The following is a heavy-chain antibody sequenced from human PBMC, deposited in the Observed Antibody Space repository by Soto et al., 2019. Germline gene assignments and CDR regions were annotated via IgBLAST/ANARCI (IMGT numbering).Heavy chain of an antibody. CDR1: GYTFTSYD. CDR3: AICGSITIFDVVLVSNWFDP. Sequence: ASVKVSCKASGYTFTSYDINWVRQATGQGLEWMGWMNPNSGNTGYAQKFQGRVTMTRNTSISTAYMELSSLRSEDTAVYYCAICGSITIFDVVLVSNWFDPWGHGTLVTVSS. CDR2: MNPNSGNT. D-gene: IGHD3-3*01. J-gene: IGHJ5*02. V-gene: IGHV1-8*01.